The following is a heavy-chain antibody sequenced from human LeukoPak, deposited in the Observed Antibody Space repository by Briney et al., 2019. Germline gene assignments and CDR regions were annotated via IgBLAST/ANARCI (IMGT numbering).Heavy chain of an antibody. CDR3: ARARDYGDYVDY. Sequence: SQTLSLTCTVSGDSVSSGNYYWSWIRQHPGKGLEWIGYIYYSGSTYYNPSLKSRVTISVDTSKNQFSLKLSSVTAADTAVYYCARARDYGDYVDYWGQGTLVTVSS. D-gene: IGHD4-17*01. J-gene: IGHJ4*02. CDR1: GDSVSSGNYY. CDR2: IYYSGST. V-gene: IGHV4-31*03.